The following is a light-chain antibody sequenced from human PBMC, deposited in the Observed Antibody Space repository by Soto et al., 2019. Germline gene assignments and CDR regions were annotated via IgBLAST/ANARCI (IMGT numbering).Light chain of an antibody. CDR2: GAF. J-gene: IGKJ1*01. CDR1: QSVSSN. Sequence: EILMTHSPVTLSVSPWARFTLSCMASQSVSSNLAWYQQKPGQAPSLLIYGAFTRANGITDRFSGTGSGTEFTITISSLQSEDFALYYCQQYNDWPLTFGQGTKVDI. CDR3: QQYNDWPLT. V-gene: IGKV3-15*01.